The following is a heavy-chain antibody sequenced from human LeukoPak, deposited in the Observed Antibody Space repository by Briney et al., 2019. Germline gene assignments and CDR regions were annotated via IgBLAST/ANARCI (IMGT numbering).Heavy chain of an antibody. CDR3: ARMYTAMVTVIDY. D-gene: IGHD5-18*01. J-gene: IGHJ4*02. V-gene: IGHV4-59*01. Sequence: SETLSLTCTVSGGSISSYYWSRIRQPPGKGLEWIGYIYYSGSTNYNPSLKSRVTISVDTSKNQFSLKLSSVTAADTAVYYCARMYTAMVTVIDYWGQGTLVTVSS. CDR1: GGSISSYY. CDR2: IYYSGST.